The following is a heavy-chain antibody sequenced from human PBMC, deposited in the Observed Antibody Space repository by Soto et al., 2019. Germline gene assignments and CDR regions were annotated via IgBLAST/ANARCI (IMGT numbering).Heavy chain of an antibody. CDR2: TYYRSKWYN. CDR1: GDSVSSNSAA. J-gene: IGHJ6*03. V-gene: IGHV6-1*01. CDR3: ARGGWFGELEPYYYYYYMDV. D-gene: IGHD3-10*01. Sequence: SQTLSLTCAISGDSVSSNSAAWNWIRQSPSRGLEWLGRTYYRSKWYNDYAVSVKSRITINPDTSKNQFSLQLNSVTPEDTAVYYCARGGWFGELEPYYYYYYMDVWGKGTTVTAP.